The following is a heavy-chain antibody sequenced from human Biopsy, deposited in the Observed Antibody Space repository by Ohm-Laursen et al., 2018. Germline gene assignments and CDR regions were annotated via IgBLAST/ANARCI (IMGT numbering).Heavy chain of an antibody. CDR2: INHRGST. Sequence: GTLSLTCSVYGGSFSGYYWSWIRQPPGKGLKWIGEINHRGSTNYNPSLKSRVTISVDTSKNQFSLKLRSVTAADTAVYYCARAVDYYDPYYYYGLDVWGQGTTVTVSS. V-gene: IGHV4-34*01. D-gene: IGHD3-16*01. CDR3: ARAVDYYDPYYYYGLDV. CDR1: GGSFSGYY. J-gene: IGHJ6*02.